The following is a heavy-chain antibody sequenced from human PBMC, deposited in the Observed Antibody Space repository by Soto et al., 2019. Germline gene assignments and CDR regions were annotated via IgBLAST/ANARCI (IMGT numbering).Heavy chain of an antibody. D-gene: IGHD2-15*01. J-gene: IGHJ6*02. V-gene: IGHV4-30-4*01. CDR1: GGSISSGDYY. CDR2: IYYSGST. CDR3: ARLYCSGGSCHSHYYYGRDV. Sequence: SETLSLTCTVSGGSISSGDYYWSWIRQPPGKGLEWIGYIYYSGSTYYNPSLKSRVTISVDTSKNQFSLKLSSVTAADTAVYYCARLYCSGGSCHSHYYYGRDVWGQGTTVTVSS.